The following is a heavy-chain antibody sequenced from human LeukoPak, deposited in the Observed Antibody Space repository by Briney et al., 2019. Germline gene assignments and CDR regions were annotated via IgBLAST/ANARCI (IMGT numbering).Heavy chain of an antibody. CDR2: IYYSGSP. V-gene: IGHV4-59*01. CDR1: GASITDYY. Sequence: PSETLSLTCSVSGASITDYYWSWIRQPPAKGLEWIGYIYYSGSPNYNPSLKSRVTLSLDTSKNQFSLKLSSVTAADTAVYYCAREYNYYDSSGWDAFEIWGQGTMVTVSS. CDR3: AREYNYYDSSGWDAFEI. J-gene: IGHJ3*02. D-gene: IGHD3-22*01.